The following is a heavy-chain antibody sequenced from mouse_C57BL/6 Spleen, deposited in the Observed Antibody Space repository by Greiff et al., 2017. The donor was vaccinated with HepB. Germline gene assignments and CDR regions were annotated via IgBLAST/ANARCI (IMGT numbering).Heavy chain of an antibody. CDR2: ISYSGST. Sequence: VQLQQSGPGLAKPSQTLSLTCSVTGYSITSDYWNWIRKFPGNKLEYMGYISYSGSTYYNPSLKSRISITRDTSKNQYYLQLNSVTTEDTATYYCARSTYYSNYDWYFDVWGTGTTVTVSS. D-gene: IGHD2-5*01. J-gene: IGHJ1*03. V-gene: IGHV3-8*01. CDR3: ARSTYYSNYDWYFDV. CDR1: GYSITSDY.